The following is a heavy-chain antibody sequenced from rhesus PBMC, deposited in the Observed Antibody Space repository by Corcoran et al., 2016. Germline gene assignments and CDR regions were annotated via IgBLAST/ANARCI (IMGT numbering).Heavy chain of an antibody. J-gene: IGHJ4*01. CDR2: INGNSGST. D-gene: IGHD4-29*01. V-gene: IGHV4-80*01. CDR3: ARSVAGLDF. Sequence: QVQLQESGPGLVRPSETLSLTCAVSGGSFNTYWWSWFRQPPGKGLEWIGEINGNSGSTNYNPSLKSRVTISKDASENQFSLKLISVTAADTAVYSCARSVAGLDFWGQGLLVTVSS. CDR1: GGSFNTYW.